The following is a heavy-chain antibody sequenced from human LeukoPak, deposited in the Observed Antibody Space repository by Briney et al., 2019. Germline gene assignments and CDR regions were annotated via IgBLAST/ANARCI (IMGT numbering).Heavy chain of an antibody. CDR1: GGSISSSSYY. V-gene: IGHV4-39*01. CDR3: ARISGGWYYFDY. CDR2: IYYSGST. Sequence: PSETLSLTCTVSGGSISSSSYYWGWIRQPPGKGVEWIGSIYYSGSTYYNPSLKSRVTISVDTSKNQFSLKLSSVTAADTAVYYCARISGGWYYFDYWGQGTLVTVSS. J-gene: IGHJ4*02. D-gene: IGHD6-19*01.